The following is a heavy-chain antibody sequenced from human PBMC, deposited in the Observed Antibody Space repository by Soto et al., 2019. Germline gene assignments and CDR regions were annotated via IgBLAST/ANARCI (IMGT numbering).Heavy chain of an antibody. V-gene: IGHV3-23*01. CDR3: AKSARSSSSGYQSYSDN. Sequence: PGGSLRLSCAVSGFAFSSHAMSWVRQAPGKWLEWVSSITAGGYSTYYADSVKGRFAISRDNSKNTLYLQLNSLKVEDTAVYYCAKSARSSSSGYQSYSDNWGQGXLVTVYS. CDR1: GFAFSSHA. D-gene: IGHD3-22*01. CDR2: ITAGGYST. J-gene: IGHJ4*02.